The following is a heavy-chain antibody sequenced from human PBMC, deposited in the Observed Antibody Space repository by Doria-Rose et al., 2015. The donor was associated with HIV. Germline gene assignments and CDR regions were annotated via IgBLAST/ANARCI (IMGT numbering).Heavy chain of an antibody. CDR2: IFADTER. CDR1: GVSLSSPGMG. V-gene: IGHV2-26*01. J-gene: IGHJ4*02. CDR3: ARIKSSRWYHKYYFDF. D-gene: IGHD6-13*01. Sequence: SGPVLVKPTETLTLTCTVSGVSLSSPGMGASWIRQPPGKALEWLANIFADTERSYKTSLKSRLTISRRTSKSQVVLTMTDMDPVDTATYYCARIKSSRWYHKYYFDFWGQGTLVIVSA.